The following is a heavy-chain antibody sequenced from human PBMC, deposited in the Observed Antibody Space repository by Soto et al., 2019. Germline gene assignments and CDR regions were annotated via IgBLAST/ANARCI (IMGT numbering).Heavy chain of an antibody. V-gene: IGHV1-69*02. D-gene: IGHD2-15*01. Sequence: QVQLVQSGAEVKKPGSSVKVSCKASVGTFSSYTISWVRQAPGQGLEWMGRIIPILGIANYAQKFQGRVTITADKSTSTAYMELSSLRSEDTAVYYCARAIREVADDDAFDIWGQGTMVTVSS. CDR3: ARAIREVADDDAFDI. CDR2: IIPILGIA. CDR1: VGTFSSYT. J-gene: IGHJ3*02.